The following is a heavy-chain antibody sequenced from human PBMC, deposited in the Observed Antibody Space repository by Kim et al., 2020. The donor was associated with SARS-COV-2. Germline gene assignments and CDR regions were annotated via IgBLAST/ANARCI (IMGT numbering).Heavy chain of an antibody. Sequence: GGSLRLSCAASGFTFSSYGMHWVRQAPGKGLEWVAVIWYDGSNKYYADSVKGRFTISRDNSKNTLYLQMNSLRAEDTAVYYCAKGGDIVVVPAATYFDYWGQGTLVTVSS. CDR2: IWYDGSNK. D-gene: IGHD2-2*01. V-gene: IGHV3-33*06. CDR1: GFTFSSYG. J-gene: IGHJ4*02. CDR3: AKGGDIVVVPAATYFDY.